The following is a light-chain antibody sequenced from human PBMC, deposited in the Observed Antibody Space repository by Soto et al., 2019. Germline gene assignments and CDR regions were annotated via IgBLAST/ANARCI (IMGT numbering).Light chain of an antibody. CDR1: SSDVGAYNY. Sequence: QPVLTQPASVSGSPGQSITISCTGSSSDVGAYNYVSWYQQHPDKAPKLMIYEVNDRPSGVSDRFSGSKSGNAASLTISGLQAEDEAHYYCSSYTTTNTWVFGGGTKLTVL. CDR3: SSYTTTNTWV. CDR2: EVN. V-gene: IGLV2-14*01. J-gene: IGLJ3*02.